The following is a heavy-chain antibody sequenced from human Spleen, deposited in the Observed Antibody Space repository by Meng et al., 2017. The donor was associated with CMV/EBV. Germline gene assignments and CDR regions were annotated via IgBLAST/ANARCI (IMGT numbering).Heavy chain of an antibody. D-gene: IGHD2-2*02. V-gene: IGHV3-7*01. CDR1: GFSFSSYW. J-gene: IGHJ5*02. CDR3: ARDRPYCSTTSCYTSTPLNWFDP. CDR2: IKQDGSEK. Sequence: GESLKISCAASGFSFSSYWMSWVRQAPGKGLEWVANIKQDGSEKYYVDSVKGRFTISRDNAKNSLYLQMNSLRAEDTAVYYCARDRPYCSTTSCYTSTPLNWFDPWGQGTLVTVSS.